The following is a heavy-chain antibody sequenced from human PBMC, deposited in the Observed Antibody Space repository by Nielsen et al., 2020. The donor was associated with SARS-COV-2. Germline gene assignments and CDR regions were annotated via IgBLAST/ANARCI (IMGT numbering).Heavy chain of an antibody. J-gene: IGHJ5*02. CDR3: ARGQKRIKMIVVVITTSRWFDP. Sequence: ASVKVSCKASGYTFTSYDINWVRQATGQGFEWMGWMNPNSGNTGYAQKFQGRVTMTRNTSISTAYMELSSLRSEDTAVYYCARGQKRIKMIVVVITTSRWFDPWGQGTLVTVSS. D-gene: IGHD3-22*01. CDR2: MNPNSGNT. V-gene: IGHV1-8*01. CDR1: GYTFTSYD.